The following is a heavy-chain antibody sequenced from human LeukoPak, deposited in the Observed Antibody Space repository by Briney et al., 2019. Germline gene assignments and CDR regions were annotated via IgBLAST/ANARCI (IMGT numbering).Heavy chain of an antibody. V-gene: IGHV3-48*04. Sequence: GGSLRLSCAASGFTFSSYWMSWVRQAPGKGLEWVSYISTSSSTIYYADSVKGRFTVSRDNAKNSLYLQMNSLRAEDTAVYYCVRGARSFDYWGQGTLVTVSS. J-gene: IGHJ4*02. CDR2: ISTSSSTI. CDR1: GFTFSSYW. CDR3: VRGARSFDY.